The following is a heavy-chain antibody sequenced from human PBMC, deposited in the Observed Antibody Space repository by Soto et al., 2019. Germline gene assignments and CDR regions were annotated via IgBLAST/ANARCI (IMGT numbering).Heavy chain of an antibody. Sequence: SETLSLTCAVSGGSITGGGYSWSWIRQPPGKGREWIGYIYHSVSPYYNPSLNGRVTMSIDTSKNQFSLKATSLTAADTAVYYGARARKATYITGGFDSWGQGTLVTVSS. J-gene: IGHJ4*02. CDR2: IYHSVSP. CDR1: GGSITGGGYS. V-gene: IGHV4-30-2*01. CDR3: ARARKATYITGGFDS. D-gene: IGHD3-3*01.